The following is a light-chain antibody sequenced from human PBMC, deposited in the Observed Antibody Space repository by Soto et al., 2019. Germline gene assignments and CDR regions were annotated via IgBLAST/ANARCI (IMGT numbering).Light chain of an antibody. J-gene: IGKJ4*01. Sequence: IVMTQSPGTLSVSPGETATLSCRASQTVSTKLAWYQQKPGQAPRLLIFGASTRATGVPARFSGGGSGTEFTLPIRRLQSEDFATYYCQQYSAWPPISFGGGTRVEIK. CDR2: GAS. CDR3: QQYSAWPPIS. V-gene: IGKV3D-15*01. CDR1: QTVSTK.